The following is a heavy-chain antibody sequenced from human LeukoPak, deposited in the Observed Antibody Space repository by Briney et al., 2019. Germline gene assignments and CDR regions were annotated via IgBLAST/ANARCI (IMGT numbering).Heavy chain of an antibody. CDR2: IYPGDSDT. D-gene: IGHD3-10*01. J-gene: IGHJ4*02. CDR1: GYIFTSYW. CDR3: ARIPVGYYGSGSPIDY. Sequence: GESLKISCKGSGYIFTSYWIGWVRQMPGKGLEWMGIIYPGDSDTRYSPSFQGQVTISADKSISTAYLQWSSLKASDTAMYYCARIPVGYYGSGSPIDYWGQGTLVTVSS. V-gene: IGHV5-51*01.